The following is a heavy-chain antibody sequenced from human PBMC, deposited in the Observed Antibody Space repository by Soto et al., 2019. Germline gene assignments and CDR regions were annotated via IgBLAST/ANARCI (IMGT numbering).Heavy chain of an antibody. CDR3: ARCSNWNYYYGMDV. D-gene: IGHD1-20*01. V-gene: IGHV4-34*01. Sequence: KTSDTLSLTCAVYCGSFSGYYWSWIRQPPGKGLEWIGEINHSGSTNYNPSLKSRVTISVDTSKNQFSLKLSSVTAADTAVYYCARCSNWNYYYGMDVWGQGTTVTVSS. CDR1: CGSFSGYY. CDR2: INHSGST. J-gene: IGHJ6*02.